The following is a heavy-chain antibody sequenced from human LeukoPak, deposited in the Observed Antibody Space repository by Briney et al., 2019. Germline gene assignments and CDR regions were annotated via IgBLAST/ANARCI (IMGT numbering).Heavy chain of an antibody. CDR3: AREGPYCSGGSCYRVDY. V-gene: IGHV3-30*14. CDR1: GFTFSHYA. Sequence: GGSLRLSCAASGFTFSHYAIHWVRQAPGKGLEWVAVISYDGSNKLYADSVKGRFTISRDNSKNTLYLQMNSLRAEDTAVYYCAREGPYCSGGSCYRVDYWGQGTLVTVSS. J-gene: IGHJ4*02. CDR2: ISYDGSNK. D-gene: IGHD2-15*01.